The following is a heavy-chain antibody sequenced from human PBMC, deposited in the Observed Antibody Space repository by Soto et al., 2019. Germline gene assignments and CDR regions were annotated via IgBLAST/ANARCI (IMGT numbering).Heavy chain of an antibody. CDR3: GRIAATGRGWDV. V-gene: IGHV3-7*01. CDR2: IKQDGSEE. D-gene: IGHD6-13*01. CDR1: GFTFSSYW. Sequence: EVQLVESGGGLVQPGGSLRLSCVDSGFTFSSYWMSWVRQAPVKGLEWVGNIKQDGSEENYVDSLKGRFTISRDNAKNLMYLQMNSLRGEDTAVYYCGRIAATGRGWDVWGQGTTVVVSS. J-gene: IGHJ6*02.